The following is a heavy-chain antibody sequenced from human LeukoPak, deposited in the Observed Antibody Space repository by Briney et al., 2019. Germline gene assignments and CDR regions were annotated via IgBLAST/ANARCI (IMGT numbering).Heavy chain of an antibody. J-gene: IGHJ4*02. CDR2: IKEDGGAQ. Sequence: PGGSLRLSCAASGFTFSSYWMNWVRQAPGKGLEWVANIKEDGGAQNYVESVKGRFTISRDNAGNSLHLQMNSLRVEDTAVYYCTTSLPHVVLLTGSEGGNWGRGTLVTVSS. CDR1: GFTFSSYW. CDR3: TTSLPHVVLLTGSEGGN. D-gene: IGHD2-21*02. V-gene: IGHV3-7*01.